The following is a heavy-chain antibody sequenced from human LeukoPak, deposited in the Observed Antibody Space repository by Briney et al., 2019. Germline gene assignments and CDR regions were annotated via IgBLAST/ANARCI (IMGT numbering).Heavy chain of an antibody. D-gene: IGHD3-16*01. V-gene: IGHV4-34*01. Sequence: PGASLRLSCAASGFIFSHYAMSWVRQAPGKGLEWIGEINHSGTTNYNPSLKSRVAISVDTSKNQFSLKLTSVTAADTAVYYCARGGVDQPFDPWGQGTLVTVSP. CDR2: INHSGTT. CDR3: ARGGVDQPFDP. J-gene: IGHJ5*02. CDR1: GFIFSHYA.